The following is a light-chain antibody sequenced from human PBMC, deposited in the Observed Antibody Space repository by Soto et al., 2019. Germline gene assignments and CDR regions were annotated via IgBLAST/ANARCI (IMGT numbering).Light chain of an antibody. Sequence: EIVMTQSQATLSVSPGERATLSCRASQSVSSNLAWYQQKPGQAPRLLIYGASTRATGIPARFSGSGSGTEFTLTISSLQSEDFAVYYCQQYNNWPFGYTFGQGTKLEIK. CDR3: QQYNNWPFGYT. V-gene: IGKV3-15*01. CDR2: GAS. J-gene: IGKJ2*01. CDR1: QSVSSN.